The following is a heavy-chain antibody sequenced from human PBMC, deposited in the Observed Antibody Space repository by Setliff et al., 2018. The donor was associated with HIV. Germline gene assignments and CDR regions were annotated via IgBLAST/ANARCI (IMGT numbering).Heavy chain of an antibody. Sequence: ASETLSLTCSVSGVSIPTGDYYWTWIRQPPGKGLEWIGYIFYSGSTNYNPSLKSRATISVDTSKNQFSLRLSSVTAADTAVYYCVRVSCSSWYSIPRNYYYSMDVWGEGTTVTVSS. J-gene: IGHJ6*03. CDR3: VRVSCSSWYSIPRNYYYSMDV. D-gene: IGHD6-13*01. CDR2: IFYSGST. CDR1: GVSIPTGDYY. V-gene: IGHV4-61*08.